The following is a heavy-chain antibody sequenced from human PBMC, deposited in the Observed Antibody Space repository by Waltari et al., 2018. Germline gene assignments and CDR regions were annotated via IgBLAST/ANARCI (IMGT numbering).Heavy chain of an antibody. CDR2: ISYDGSNK. CDR1: A. Sequence: AMHWVRQAPGKGLEWVAVISYDGSNKYYADSVKGRFTISRDNSKNTLYLQMNSLRAEDTAVYYCARSLGIVATIHFFDYWGQGTLVTVSS. V-gene: IGHV3-30*01. D-gene: IGHD5-12*01. J-gene: IGHJ4*02. CDR3: ARSLGIVATIHFFDY.